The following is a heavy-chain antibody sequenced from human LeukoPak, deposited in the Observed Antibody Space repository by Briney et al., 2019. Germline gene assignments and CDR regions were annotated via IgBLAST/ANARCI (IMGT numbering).Heavy chain of an antibody. V-gene: IGHV3-53*01. CDR3: ARDLSDSSSWYWFDP. CDR1: GFTVSSNY. D-gene: IGHD6-13*01. J-gene: IGHJ5*02. Sequence: GGSLRLSCAASGFTVSSNYMSWVLQAPGKGLEWVSVIYSGGSTYYADSVKGRFTISRDNSKNTLYLQMNSLRAEDTAVYYCARDLSDSSSWYWFDPWGQGTLVTVSS. CDR2: IYSGGST.